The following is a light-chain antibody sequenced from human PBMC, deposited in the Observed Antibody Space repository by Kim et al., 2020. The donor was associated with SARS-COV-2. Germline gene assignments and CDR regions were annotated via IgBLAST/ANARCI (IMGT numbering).Light chain of an antibody. CDR2: YDS. Sequence: SYELTQPPSVSVAPGKTARITCGGNNIGSKSVHWYQQKPGQPPVLVIYYDSDRPSGIPERFSGSNSGNTATLTISRVEAGDEADYYFKVGDSRSDNWVFG. CDR3: KVGDSRSDNWV. V-gene: IGLV3-21*04. CDR1: NIGSKS. J-gene: IGLJ3*02.